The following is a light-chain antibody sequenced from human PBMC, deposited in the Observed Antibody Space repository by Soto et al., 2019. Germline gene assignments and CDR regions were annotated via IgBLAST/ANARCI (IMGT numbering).Light chain of an antibody. CDR3: MQRIEFPIT. CDR2: TVT. V-gene: IGKV2-40*01. Sequence: EIVLTQTPRSLPVTPGEPASISCRSSQSLLDSDDGNTYLDWYLQRPGQSPHLLIYTVTYRASGVPDRFSDSGSGTTFTLKISRVEADDVGIYYCMQRIEFPITFGGGTRVEIK. J-gene: IGKJ4*01. CDR1: QSLLDSDDGNTY.